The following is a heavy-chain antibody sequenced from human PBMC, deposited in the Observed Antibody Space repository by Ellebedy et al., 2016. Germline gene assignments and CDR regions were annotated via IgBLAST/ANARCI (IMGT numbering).Heavy chain of an antibody. D-gene: IGHD2-21*02. CDR3: AAARGVVTADTVDAFDI. CDR2: IIPIFGTA. CDR1: GGTFSSYA. V-gene: IGHV1-69*13. Sequence: SVKVSCXASGGTFSSYAISWVRQAPGQGLEWMGGIIPIFGTANYAQKFQGRVTITADESTSTAYMELSSLRSEDTAVYYCAAARGVVTADTVDAFDIWGQGTMVTVSS. J-gene: IGHJ3*02.